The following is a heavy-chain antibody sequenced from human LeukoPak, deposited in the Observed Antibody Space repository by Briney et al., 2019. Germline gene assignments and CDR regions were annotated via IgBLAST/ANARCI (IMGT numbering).Heavy chain of an antibody. V-gene: IGHV3-23*01. Sequence: GGSLRLSCAASGFTFSIYAMSWVRQAPGKGLEWVSAISGSSDSTYYADSVKGRFTISRDNSKNTLYLQMNSLRAEDTAVYYCAKAIAAIDYWGQGTLVTVSS. CDR2: ISGSSDST. J-gene: IGHJ4*02. CDR3: AKAIAAIDY. CDR1: GFTFSIYA. D-gene: IGHD6-13*01.